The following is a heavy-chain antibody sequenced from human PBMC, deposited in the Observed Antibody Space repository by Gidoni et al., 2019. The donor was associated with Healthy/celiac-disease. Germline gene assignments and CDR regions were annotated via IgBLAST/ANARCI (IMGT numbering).Heavy chain of an antibody. D-gene: IGHD5-12*01. CDR2: ISYDGSNK. J-gene: IGHJ4*02. V-gene: IGHV3-30-3*01. CDR3: AREERDGYNYAGFDY. Sequence: QVQLVESGGGVVQPGRSLRLSCAASGFTVSSYAMHWVRQAPGKWLEWVAVISYDGSNKYYADSVKGRFTISRDNSKNTLYLQMNSLRAEDTAVYYCAREERDGYNYAGFDYWGQGTLVTVSS. CDR1: GFTVSSYA.